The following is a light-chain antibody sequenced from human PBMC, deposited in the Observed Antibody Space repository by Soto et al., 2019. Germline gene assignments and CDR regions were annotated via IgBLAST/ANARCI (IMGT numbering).Light chain of an antibody. CDR1: SSDVGGYNY. V-gene: IGLV2-14*03. J-gene: IGLJ1*01. Sequence: QSVLTQPASVSGSHVQSIPISCTGTSSDVGGYNYVSWYQQHPGKAPKLMIYYVSHRPSGVSNRFSGSKSGNTASLTISGLQAEDEADYYCSSYTSINSYVFGTGTKVTV. CDR2: YVS. CDR3: SSYTSINSYV.